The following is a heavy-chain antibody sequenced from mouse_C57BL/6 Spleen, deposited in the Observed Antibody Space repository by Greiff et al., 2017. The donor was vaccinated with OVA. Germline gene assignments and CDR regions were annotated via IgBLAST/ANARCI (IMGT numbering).Heavy chain of an antibody. D-gene: IGHD2-4*01. CDR2: ISSGSSTI. J-gene: IGHJ4*01. CDR1: GFTFSDYG. V-gene: IGHV5-17*01. CDR3: ARRDYGLYAMDY. Sequence: EVKLVESGGGLVKPGGSLKLSCAASGFTFSDYGMHWVRQAPEKGLEWVAYISSGSSTIYYADTVKGRFTISRDNAKNTLFLQMTSLRSEDTAMYDCARRDYGLYAMDYWGQGTSVTVSS.